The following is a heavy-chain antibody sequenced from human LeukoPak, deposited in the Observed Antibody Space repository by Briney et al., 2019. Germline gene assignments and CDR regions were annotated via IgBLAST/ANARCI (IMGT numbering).Heavy chain of an antibody. Sequence: KPGGSLRLSCAASGFTFSNAWMSWVRQAPGKGLEWVGRIKSKTDGGTTDYAAPVKGRFTISRDDSKNTLYLQMNSLKTEDTAVYYCTTDGTVAGTAYYFDYWGQGTPVTVSS. CDR3: TTDGTVAGTAYYFDY. CDR1: GFTFSNAW. D-gene: IGHD6-19*01. CDR2: IKSKTDGGTT. V-gene: IGHV3-15*01. J-gene: IGHJ4*02.